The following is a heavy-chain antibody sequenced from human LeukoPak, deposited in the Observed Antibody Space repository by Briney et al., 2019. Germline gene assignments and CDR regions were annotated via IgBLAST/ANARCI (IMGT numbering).Heavy chain of an antibody. D-gene: IGHD2-2*01. Sequence: ASVKVSCKTSGYTFTNYGIAWVRQAPGQGLEWMGWISAYKGDTKYAQKFQGRVTMSTDTSTTTAYMELRSLRSDDTAVYYCARSRSSDQLLPDYWGQGTLVTVSS. V-gene: IGHV1-18*01. J-gene: IGHJ4*02. CDR1: GYTFTNYG. CDR3: ARSRSSDQLLPDY. CDR2: ISAYKGDT.